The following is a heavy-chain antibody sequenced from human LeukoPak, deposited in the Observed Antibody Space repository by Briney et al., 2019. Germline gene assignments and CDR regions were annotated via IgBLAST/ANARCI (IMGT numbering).Heavy chain of an antibody. V-gene: IGHV4-4*07. J-gene: IGHJ3*01. CDR1: GGSTTNSY. CDR3: SRIFDRDV. Sequence: PSETLSLICTVSGGSTTNSYWSWIRHSAGTGMEWIGRIHATGSTNYNPSLTSRVSMSLDMPTNQFSLTLSSVTVADTATYYCSRIFDRDVWSQGTLVTVSP. CDR2: IHATGST. D-gene: IGHD3-9*01.